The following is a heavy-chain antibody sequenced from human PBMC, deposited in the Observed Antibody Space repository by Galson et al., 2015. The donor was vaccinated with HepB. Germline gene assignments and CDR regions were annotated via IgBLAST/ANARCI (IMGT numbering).Heavy chain of an antibody. J-gene: IGHJ3*02. D-gene: IGHD3-22*01. V-gene: IGHV3-20*04. CDR1: GFTFDDYG. CDR2: INWNGGST. CDR3: ARDWDYDSSGYYGAFDI. Sequence: SLRLSCAASGFTFDDYGMSWVRQAPGKGLEWVSGINWNGGSTGYADSVKGRFTISRDNAKNSLYLQMNSLRAEDTALYYCARDWDYDSSGYYGAFDIWGQGTMVTVSS.